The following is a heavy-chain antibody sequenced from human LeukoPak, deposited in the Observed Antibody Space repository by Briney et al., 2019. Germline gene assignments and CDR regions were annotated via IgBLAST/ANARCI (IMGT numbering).Heavy chain of an antibody. Sequence: GGSLRLSCAASGFTFSSYEMNWVRQAPGKGLEWVSYISRSGSTIYYADSVKGRFTIPRDNAKNSLYLQMNSLRVEDTAVYYCASGYDLPYWGQGTLVTVSS. J-gene: IGHJ4*02. CDR1: GFTFSSYE. V-gene: IGHV3-48*03. D-gene: IGHD5-12*01. CDR3: ASGYDLPY. CDR2: ISRSGSTI.